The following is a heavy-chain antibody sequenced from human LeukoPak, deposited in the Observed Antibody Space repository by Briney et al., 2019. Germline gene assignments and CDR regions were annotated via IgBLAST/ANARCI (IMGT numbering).Heavy chain of an antibody. CDR2: IYYSGST. V-gene: IGHV4-59*01. D-gene: IGHD3-22*01. CDR1: GGSISSYY. CDR3: ARGTSDYCDSSRYFQH. J-gene: IGHJ1*01. Sequence: SETLSLTCTVSGGSISSYYWSWIRQPPGKGLEWIGYIYYSGSTNYNPSLKSRVTISVDTSKNQFSLKLSSVTAADTAVYYCARGTSDYCDSSRYFQHWGQGTLVTVSS.